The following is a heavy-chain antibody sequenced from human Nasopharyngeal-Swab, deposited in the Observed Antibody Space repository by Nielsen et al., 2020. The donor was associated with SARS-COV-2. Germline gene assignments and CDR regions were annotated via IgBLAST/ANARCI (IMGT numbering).Heavy chain of an antibody. Sequence: SETLSLTCTVSGDSISSSSYYWGWIRQPPGRGLEWIGSMYYSGSTYYNPSLKSRVTISVDTSKNQFSLKLSSVTAADTAVYYCARLLTIFGVVSAAIDYWGQGTLVTVSS. CDR1: GDSISSSSYY. CDR3: ARLLTIFGVVSAAIDY. J-gene: IGHJ4*02. CDR2: MYYSGST. V-gene: IGHV4-39*01. D-gene: IGHD3-3*01.